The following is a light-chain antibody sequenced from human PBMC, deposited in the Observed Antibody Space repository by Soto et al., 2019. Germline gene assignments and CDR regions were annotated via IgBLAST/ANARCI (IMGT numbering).Light chain of an antibody. V-gene: IGLV1-51*01. J-gene: IGLJ2*01. CDR2: DND. Sequence: QSVLTQPPSVSAAPGQKVTISCSGSSSNIGSQYVSWYQQFPGTAPKLLIYDNDKRPSGIPDRFSGSKSGTSATLGITGLQTGDEADYYCGTWDNSLMSVVFGGGTKLTVL. CDR3: GTWDNSLMSVV. CDR1: SSNIGSQY.